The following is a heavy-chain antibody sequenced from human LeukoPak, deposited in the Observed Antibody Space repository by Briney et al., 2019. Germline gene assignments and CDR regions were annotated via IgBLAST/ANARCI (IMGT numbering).Heavy chain of an antibody. D-gene: IGHD4-17*01. V-gene: IGHV3-66*01. CDR3: ARDYGDNYAFDI. CDR2: NYSGGST. CDR1: GFTVSSNY. Sequence: SGGSLRLSCAASGFTVSSNYMTWVRQAPGKGLEWVAINYSGGSTYYADSVKGRFTISRDNSKNTVYLQMNSLRAEDTAVYYCARDYGDNYAFDIWGQGTMVTVSS. J-gene: IGHJ3*02.